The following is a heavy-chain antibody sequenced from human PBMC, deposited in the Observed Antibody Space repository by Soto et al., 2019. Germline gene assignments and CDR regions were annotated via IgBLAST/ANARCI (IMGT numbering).Heavy chain of an antibody. D-gene: IGHD2-2*01. CDR1: GGSFSGYY. CDR2: INHSGST. V-gene: IGHV4-34*01. Sequence: LSLTCAVYGGSFSGYYLSWIRQPPGKGLEWIGEINHSGSTNYNPSLKSRVTISVDTSKNQFSLKLSSVTAADTAVYYCASTAAVYADYYGMDVWGQGTTVTVSS. CDR3: ASTAAVYADYYGMDV. J-gene: IGHJ6*02.